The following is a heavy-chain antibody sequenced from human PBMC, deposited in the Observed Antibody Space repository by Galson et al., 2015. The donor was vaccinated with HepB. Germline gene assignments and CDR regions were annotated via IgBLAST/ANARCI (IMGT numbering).Heavy chain of an antibody. J-gene: IGHJ4*02. D-gene: IGHD6-19*01. CDR2: INPNSGGT. V-gene: IGHV1-2*02. CDR1: GYTFTGYY. CDR3: ARARYSSGWYGGNYFDY. Sequence: SVKASCKASGYTFTGYYMHWVRQAPGQGLEWMGWINPNSGGTNYAQKFQGRVTMTRDTSISTAYMELSRLRSDDTAVYYCARARYSSGWYGGNYFDYWGQGTLVTVSS.